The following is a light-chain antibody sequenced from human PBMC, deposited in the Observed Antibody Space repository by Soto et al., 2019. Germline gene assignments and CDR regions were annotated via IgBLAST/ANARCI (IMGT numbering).Light chain of an antibody. CDR3: QHFGNSLWT. J-gene: IGKJ1*01. CDR2: GAS. CDR1: QSVASRN. Sequence: EIVLTQSPGTLSLSPGERATLSCRASQSVASRNLAWYQQKSGQAPRLLIYGASSRAIHTPDRPSGSGSGTDFTLTISGLEPEDFAVYYCQHFGNSLWTFGQGTKVDIK. V-gene: IGKV3-20*01.